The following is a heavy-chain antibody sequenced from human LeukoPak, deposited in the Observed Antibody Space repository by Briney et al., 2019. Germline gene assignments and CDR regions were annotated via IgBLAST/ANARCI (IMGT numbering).Heavy chain of an antibody. Sequence: GGSLRLSCAASGFTFSSYAMSWVRQPPGKVLELVSAISGSGGSTYYADSVKGRFTISRDNSKNTLYLQMNSLRAEDTAVYYCATKDIVVVVAARAFDIWGQGTMVTVSS. CDR1: GFTFSSYA. D-gene: IGHD2-15*01. V-gene: IGHV3-23*01. CDR3: ATKDIVVVVAARAFDI. CDR2: ISGSGGST. J-gene: IGHJ3*02.